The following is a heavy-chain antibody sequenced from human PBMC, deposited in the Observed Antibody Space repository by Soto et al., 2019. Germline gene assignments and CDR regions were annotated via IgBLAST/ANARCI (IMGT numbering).Heavy chain of an antibody. CDR3: ARDGADYDILTGYYDYYYHGMDV. D-gene: IGHD3-9*01. V-gene: IGHV4-31*03. Sequence: PSETLSLTCTVSGGSISSGNYYWSWIRQHPGKDLEWIGHIYSSGSTYYNPSLQSRVGMSLDTSKMQFSLRVNSVTAADTAVYFCARDGADYDILTGYYDYYYHGMDVWGQGTTVTVSS. J-gene: IGHJ6*02. CDR1: GGSISSGNYY. CDR2: IYSSGST.